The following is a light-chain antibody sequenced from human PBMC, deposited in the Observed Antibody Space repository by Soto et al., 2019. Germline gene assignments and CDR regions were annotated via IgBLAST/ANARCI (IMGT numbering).Light chain of an antibody. Sequence: DFVLTQSPDSLAVSLGERATINCRSSQTLLSSSDNQNYLAWSRQRPGQPPELLVYWASTREPGVPDRFSGSGSGTEFTLTISSLQAEDVAVYYCHQYFSTPLTFGGGTKLEIK. J-gene: IGKJ4*01. V-gene: IGKV4-1*01. CDR1: QTLLSSSDNQNY. CDR2: WAS. CDR3: HQYFSTPLT.